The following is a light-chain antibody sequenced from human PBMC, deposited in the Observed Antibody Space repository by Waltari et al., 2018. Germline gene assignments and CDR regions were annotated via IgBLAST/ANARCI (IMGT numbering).Light chain of an antibody. CDR2: VVG. J-gene: IGLJ2*01. CDR1: RSDVGSISS. V-gene: IGLV2-14*03. Sequence: HSAMTQPTSVSGSPGQSISIPCTGTRSDVGSISSVSWYQQQPGTAPKLMVYVVGFRPSGVSDRFSGSKSGNTASLTISGLQAEDEATYYCSSYTNTSPYVLFGGGTKLTVL. CDR3: SSYTNTSPYVL.